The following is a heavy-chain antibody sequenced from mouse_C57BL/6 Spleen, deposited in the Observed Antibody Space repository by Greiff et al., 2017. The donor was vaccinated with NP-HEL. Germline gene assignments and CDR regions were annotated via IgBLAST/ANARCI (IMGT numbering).Heavy chain of an antibody. CDR2: IDPSDSET. CDR1: GYTFTSYW. J-gene: IGHJ2*01. Sequence: VQLQQPGAELVRPGSSVKLSCKASGYTFTSYWMHWVKQRPIQGLEWIGNIDPSDSETHYNQKFKDKATLTVDKSSSTAYMQLSSLTSEDSAVYYCARKDGPRGFDYWGQGTTLTVSS. CDR3: ARKDGPRGFDY. V-gene: IGHV1-52*01. D-gene: IGHD2-3*01.